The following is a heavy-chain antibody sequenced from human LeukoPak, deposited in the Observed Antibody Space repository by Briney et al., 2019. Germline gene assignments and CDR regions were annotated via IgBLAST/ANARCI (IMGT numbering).Heavy chain of an antibody. D-gene: IGHD3-3*01. CDR3: ARAPTYYDFWSGNWFDP. CDR1: GGTFSSYA. J-gene: IGHJ5*02. V-gene: IGHV1-69*04. CDR2: IIPILGIA. Sequence: PLASVKVSCKASGGTFSSYAIGWVRQAPGQGLEWMGRIIPILGIANYAQKFQGRVTITADKSTSTAYMELSRLRSDDTAVYYCARAPTYYDFWSGNWFDPWGQGTLVTVSS.